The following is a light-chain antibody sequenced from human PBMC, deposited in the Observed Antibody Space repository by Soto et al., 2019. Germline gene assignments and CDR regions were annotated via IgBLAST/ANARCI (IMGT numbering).Light chain of an antibody. Sequence: DIQMTQSPSSLSASVGDRVTITCRASQGISNHLAWYQQKPGKVPKLLIYAASTLQSGVPSRFSVSGSGTDFNLTISGLQPEDVATYYCKKYNSALSWTFGQGTKLEIK. J-gene: IGKJ1*01. CDR3: KKYNSALSWT. V-gene: IGKV1-27*01. CDR1: QGISNH. CDR2: AAS.